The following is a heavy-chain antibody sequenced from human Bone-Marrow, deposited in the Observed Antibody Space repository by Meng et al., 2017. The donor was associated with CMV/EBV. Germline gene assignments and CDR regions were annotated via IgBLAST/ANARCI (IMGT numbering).Heavy chain of an antibody. CDR2: TRNKANSYTT. CDR3: ARSLKTGAFDI. D-gene: IGHD3-16*02. V-gene: IGHV3-72*01. CDR1: GFTFSSYS. J-gene: IGHJ3*02. Sequence: GGSLRLSCAASGFTFSSYSMNWVRQASGKGLEWVGRTRNKANSYTTEYAASVKGRFTISRDDSKNSLYLQMNSLRAEDTAVYYCARSLKTGAFDIWGQGTMVTVSS.